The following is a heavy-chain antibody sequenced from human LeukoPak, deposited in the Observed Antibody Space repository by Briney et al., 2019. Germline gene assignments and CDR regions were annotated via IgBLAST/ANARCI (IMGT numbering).Heavy chain of an antibody. CDR2: IYYSGST. CDR1: GGSISSSSYY. Sequence: SETLSLTCTVSGGSISSSSYYWGWIRQPPGKGLEWIGSIYYSGSTNYNPSLKSRVTISVDTSKNQFSLKLSSVTAADTAVYYCARDRDYYDSSGYYSPWGQGTLVTVSS. J-gene: IGHJ5*02. V-gene: IGHV4-39*07. D-gene: IGHD3-22*01. CDR3: ARDRDYYDSSGYYSP.